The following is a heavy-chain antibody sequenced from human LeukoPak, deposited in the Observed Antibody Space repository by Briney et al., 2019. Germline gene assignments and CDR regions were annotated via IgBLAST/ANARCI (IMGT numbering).Heavy chain of an antibody. D-gene: IGHD1-26*01. J-gene: IGHJ4*02. CDR3: AKDQRWESPHYLDS. CDR1: GVSISSGSYY. Sequence: ETLSLTCAVSGVSISSGSYYWGWIRQVPGKGLEWVSGISASGGSTSYADSVRGRFTISRDNSKNTLYVQMNSLRDEDTAVYYCAKDQRWESPHYLDSWGQGTLVTVSS. V-gene: IGHV3-23*01. CDR2: ISASGGST.